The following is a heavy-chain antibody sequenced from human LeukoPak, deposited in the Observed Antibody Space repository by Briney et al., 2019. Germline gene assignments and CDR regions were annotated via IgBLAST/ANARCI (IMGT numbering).Heavy chain of an antibody. CDR3: ARGEPVLRYFDWLNYFDY. D-gene: IGHD3-9*01. J-gene: IGHJ4*02. CDR1: GFTFSIYA. V-gene: IGHV3-30*04. Sequence: GRSLRLSCAASGFTFSIYAMHWVRQAPGKGMEWVAVISYDGSNKYYADSVKGRLTISRDNSKNTLYLQMNSLRAEDTAVYYCARGEPVLRYFDWLNYFDYWGQGTLVTVSS. CDR2: ISYDGSNK.